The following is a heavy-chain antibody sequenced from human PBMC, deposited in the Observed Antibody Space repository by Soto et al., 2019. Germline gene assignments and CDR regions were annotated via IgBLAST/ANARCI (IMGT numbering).Heavy chain of an antibody. D-gene: IGHD3-16*01. CDR1: GYTFSTYD. J-gene: IGHJ3*01. CDR2: LNPNTGHT. CDR3: ARGTFHAFDV. Sequence: ASVKVSCKSSGYTFSTYDINWVRQASGHGLEWLGKLNPNTGHTAYAQKFQDRVTMTMNTSISIAYMELSSLRSGDTAIYYCARGTFHAFDVWGQGTLVTVSS. V-gene: IGHV1-8*01.